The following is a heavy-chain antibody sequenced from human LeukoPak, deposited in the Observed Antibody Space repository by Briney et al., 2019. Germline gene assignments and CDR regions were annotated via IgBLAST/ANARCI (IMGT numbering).Heavy chain of an antibody. CDR3: ATGRLVVRFGYNWFDP. Sequence: GASAKVSCKVSGYTLTELSMHWVRQAPGKGLEWMGGFDPEDGETIYAQKFQGRVTMTEDTSTDTAYMELSSLRSEDTAVYYCATGRLVVRFGYNWFDPWGQGTLVTVSS. D-gene: IGHD3-22*01. J-gene: IGHJ5*02. V-gene: IGHV1-24*01. CDR2: FDPEDGET. CDR1: GYTLTELS.